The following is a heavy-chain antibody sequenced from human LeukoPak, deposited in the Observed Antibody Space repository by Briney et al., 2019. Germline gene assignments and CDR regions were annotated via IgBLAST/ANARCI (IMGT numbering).Heavy chain of an antibody. Sequence: GGSLRLFCAASGFTFDDYAMHWVRQAPGKGLEWVSGISWNSGSIGYADSVKGRFTISRDNAKNSLYLQMNSLRAEDMALYYCAKDMRSGSTAGIFDYWGQGTLVTVSS. CDR3: AKDMRSGSTAGIFDY. CDR1: GFTFDDYA. J-gene: IGHJ4*02. CDR2: ISWNSGSI. D-gene: IGHD6-19*01. V-gene: IGHV3-9*03.